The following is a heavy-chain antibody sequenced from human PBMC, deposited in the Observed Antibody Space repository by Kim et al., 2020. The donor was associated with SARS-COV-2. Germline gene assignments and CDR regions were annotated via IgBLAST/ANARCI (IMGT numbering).Heavy chain of an antibody. CDR2: ISYDGSNK. D-gene: IGHD2-2*01. V-gene: IGHV3-30-3*01. CDR1: GFTFSSYA. CDR3: AREADLSYCSSTSCYQNWFDP. Sequence: SLRLSCAASGFTFSSYAMHWVRQAPGKGLEWVAVISYDGSNKYYADSVKGRFTISRDNSKNTLYLQMNSLRAEDTAVYYCAREADLSYCSSTSCYQNWFDPWGQGTLVTVSS. J-gene: IGHJ5*02.